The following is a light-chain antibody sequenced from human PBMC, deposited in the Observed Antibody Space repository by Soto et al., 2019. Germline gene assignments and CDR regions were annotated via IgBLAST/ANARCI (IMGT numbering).Light chain of an antibody. CDR1: SSDVGGYNY. Sequence: LTQPPSASWSPGQSVTISCTGTSSDVGGYNYVSWFQQHPGKAPKLIIHEVNQRPSGVPDRFSGSKSGNTASLTVSGLQAEDEGTYYCSSYGGYNNVVFGTGTKVTVL. J-gene: IGLJ1*01. CDR3: SSYGGYNNVV. CDR2: EVN. V-gene: IGLV2-8*01.